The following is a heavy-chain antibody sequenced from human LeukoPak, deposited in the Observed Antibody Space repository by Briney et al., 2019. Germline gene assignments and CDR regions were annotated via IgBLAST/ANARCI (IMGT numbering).Heavy chain of an antibody. V-gene: IGHV4-38-2*02. CDR2: IDHSGST. J-gene: IGHJ6*03. D-gene: IGHD3-10*01. CDR1: GYSISSGYY. Sequence: SETLSLTCTVSGYSISSGYYWGWIRRPPGKGLEWTGSIDHSGSTYYNPSLKSRVTISVDTSRKQLFLRLSSVTAADTAVYYCARRLKRMLRGVIRGSSDYYSHYYMDVWGKGTAVTISS. CDR3: ARRLKRMLRGVIRGSSDYYSHYYMDV.